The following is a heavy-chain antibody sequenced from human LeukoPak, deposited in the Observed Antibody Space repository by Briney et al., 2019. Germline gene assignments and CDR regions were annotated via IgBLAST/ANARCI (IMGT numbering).Heavy chain of an antibody. CDR2: IYYSGTT. CDR1: GGSISSSSYF. D-gene: IGHD3-10*01. CDR3: ARHEANGSGTYSPFDC. J-gene: IGHJ4*02. Sequence: SETLSLTCTVSGGSISSSSYFWGWIRQPPGKGLEWIGSIYYSGTTHYNPSLKNRVTISVDTSKNQLSLRLSSVTAADTAVYYCARHEANGSGTYSPFDCWGQGTLVTV. V-gene: IGHV4-39*01.